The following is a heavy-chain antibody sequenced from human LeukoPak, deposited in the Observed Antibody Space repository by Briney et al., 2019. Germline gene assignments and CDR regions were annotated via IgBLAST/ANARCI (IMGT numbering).Heavy chain of an antibody. V-gene: IGHV4-61*02. CDR3: ARSDYGTDV. CDR2: IYTSGST. CDR1: GGSISSGSYY. Sequence: SETLSLTCTVSGGSISSGSYYWSWIRQPVGKGLEWIGRIYTSGSTNYNPSLKSRVTISVDTSKNQCSLKLSAVTAADTAVYYCARSDYGTDVWGQGTTVTVSS. J-gene: IGHJ6*02.